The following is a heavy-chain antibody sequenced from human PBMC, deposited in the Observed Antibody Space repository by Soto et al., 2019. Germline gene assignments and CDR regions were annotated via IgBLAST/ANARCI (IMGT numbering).Heavy chain of an antibody. CDR2: MNPNSGNT. CDR3: AREAIAVAGTRWFDP. Sequence: ASVKVSCKASGYTFTSYDINWVRQATGQGLEWMGWMNPNSGNTGYAQKFQGRVTMTRNTSISTAYMELSSLRSEDTAVYYCAREAIAVAGTRWFDPWGQGTLVTVSS. CDR1: GYTFTSYD. V-gene: IGHV1-8*01. J-gene: IGHJ5*02. D-gene: IGHD6-19*01.